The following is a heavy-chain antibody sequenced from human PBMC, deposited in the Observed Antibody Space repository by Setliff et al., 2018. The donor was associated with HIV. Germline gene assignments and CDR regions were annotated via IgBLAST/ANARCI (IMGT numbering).Heavy chain of an antibody. V-gene: IGHV1-8*01. J-gene: IGHJ6*02. CDR3: ARGKGVGGVIITGGLDV. CDR1: GHTFTNYD. Sequence: ASVKVSCKPSGHTFTNYDIHWMRRATGQGLEWMGRMNPNSGVSGYALKFHDQVTMTRDTSITTAYMELSILTSEDTAVYYCARGKGVGGVIITGGLDVWGQGATVTVSS. D-gene: IGHD3-10*01. CDR2: MNPNSGVS.